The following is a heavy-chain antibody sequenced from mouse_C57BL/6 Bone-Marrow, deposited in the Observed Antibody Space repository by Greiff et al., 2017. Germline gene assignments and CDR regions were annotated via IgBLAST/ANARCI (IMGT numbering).Heavy chain of an antibody. D-gene: IGHD1-1*01. CDR3: ARESYYYGSNYFDY. V-gene: IGHV3-1*01. CDR1: GYSITSGYD. Sequence: EVKVIESGPGMVKPSQSLSLTCTVTGYSITSGYDWHWIRHFPGNKLEWMGYISYSGSTNYNPSIKSRIPITHDTSKNHFFLKLNSVTTEDTATYYCARESYYYGSNYFDYWGQGTTLTVSS. J-gene: IGHJ2*01. CDR2: ISYSGST.